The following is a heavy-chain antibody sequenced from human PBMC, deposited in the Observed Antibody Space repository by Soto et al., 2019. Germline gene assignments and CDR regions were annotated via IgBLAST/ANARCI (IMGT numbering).Heavy chain of an antibody. CDR1: GDSISRGGYY. D-gene: IGHD3-3*01. J-gene: IGHJ3*02. CDR2: IYYSGST. V-gene: IGHV4-31*03. CDR3: ARDNPYDFWSGSVTSTAFDI. Sequence: PSETLSLTCTVSGDSISRGGYYWSWIRQHPGKGLEWIGYIYYSGSTYYNPSLKSRVTISVDTSKNQFSLKLSSVTAADTAVYYCARDNPYDFWSGSVTSTAFDIWGQGTMVTVS.